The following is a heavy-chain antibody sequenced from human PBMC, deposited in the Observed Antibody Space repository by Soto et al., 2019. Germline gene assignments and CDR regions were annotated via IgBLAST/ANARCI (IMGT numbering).Heavy chain of an antibody. Sequence: QVQLVQSEAEVKKPAASVKVSCQASGYTITNNAMHWVRQAPGQRLEWLGWILHGKGDTRYSQQFQGRLTITRDTSASTVYMELSGLRSEDTAVYYCGRGWQGAFDFWGQGTMVTVSS. CDR2: ILHGKGDT. V-gene: IGHV1-3*04. J-gene: IGHJ3*01. CDR3: GRGWQGAFDF. CDR1: GYTITNNA.